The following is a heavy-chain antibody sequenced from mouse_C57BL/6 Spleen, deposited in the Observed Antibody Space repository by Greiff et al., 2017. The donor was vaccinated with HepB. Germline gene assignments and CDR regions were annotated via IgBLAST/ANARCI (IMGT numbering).Heavy chain of an antibody. Sequence: QVQLQQPGAELVMPGASVKLSCKASGYTFTSYWMHWVKQRPGQGLEWIGEIDPSDSYTNYNQKFKGKSTLTVDKSSSTAYMQLSSLTSEDSAVYYCARYGYYGSNLWYFDVWGTGAPVTVSS. V-gene: IGHV1-69*01. CDR1: GYTFTSYW. CDR2: IDPSDSYT. CDR3: ARYGYYGSNLWYFDV. D-gene: IGHD1-1*01. J-gene: IGHJ1*03.